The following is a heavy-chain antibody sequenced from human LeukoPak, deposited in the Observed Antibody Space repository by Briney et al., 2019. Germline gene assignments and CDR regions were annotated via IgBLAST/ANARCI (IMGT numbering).Heavy chain of an antibody. V-gene: IGHV3-21*01. CDR2: ISSSSSYI. CDR1: GFTFSSYS. Sequence: GGSLRLSCAASGFTFSSYSMNWVRQAPGKGLEWVSSISSSSSYIYYADSVKGRFTIARDNAKNSLYLQMNSLRAEDTAVYYCARVASYNGAYYDFWSGYYPQPFGYWGQGTLVTVSS. CDR3: ARVASYNGAYYDFWSGYYPQPFGY. D-gene: IGHD3-3*01. J-gene: IGHJ4*02.